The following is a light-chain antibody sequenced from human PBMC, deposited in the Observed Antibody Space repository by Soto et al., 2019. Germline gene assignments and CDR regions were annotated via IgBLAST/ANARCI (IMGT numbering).Light chain of an antibody. CDR3: NSYTISGTYV. CDR1: SSDVGSYNR. Sequence: QSVLTQPPSLSGSPGQSVAISCIGDSSDVGSYNRVSWYQQSPGTAPKLIIYEVTTRPSGVPDRFSGSKSGNTASLTISGLQAEDEADYYCNSYTISGTYVFGTGTKVTVL. J-gene: IGLJ1*01. V-gene: IGLV2-18*02. CDR2: EVT.